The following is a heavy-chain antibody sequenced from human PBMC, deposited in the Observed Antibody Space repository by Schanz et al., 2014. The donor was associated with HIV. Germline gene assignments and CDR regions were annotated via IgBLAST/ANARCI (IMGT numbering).Heavy chain of an antibody. V-gene: IGHV4-34*01. J-gene: IGHJ4*01. D-gene: IGHD4-17*01. CDR2: VRHIGGT. CDR3: ARGDFGGNSVDY. Sequence: QVQLQQWGAGLLKPSETLSLTCAVYGGSFSVYSWSWIRQPPGKGLQWIGGVRHIGGTNYNPSLKSRVTIQRDMSKNKFPRTLPSLTAADTAVYFCARGDFGGNSVDYWGHGNMVTVSS. CDR1: GGSFSVYS.